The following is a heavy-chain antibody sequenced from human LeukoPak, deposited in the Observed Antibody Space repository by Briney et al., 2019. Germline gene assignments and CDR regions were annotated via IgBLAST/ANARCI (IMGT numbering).Heavy chain of an antibody. J-gene: IGHJ5*02. CDR2: LSGSGDGQ. V-gene: IGHV3-23*01. D-gene: IGHD1-14*01. CDR1: GFRFTNYG. Sequence: GGSLRLSCSASGFRFTNYGMSWVRQAPGKGLEWVSGLSGSGDGQFYADSVEGRFTISRDIFNNIWYLQMNSLRAEDTAVYYCAKGCQCPSGLSSWFDPRGQGTLVAVSS. CDR3: AKGCQCPSGLSSWFDP.